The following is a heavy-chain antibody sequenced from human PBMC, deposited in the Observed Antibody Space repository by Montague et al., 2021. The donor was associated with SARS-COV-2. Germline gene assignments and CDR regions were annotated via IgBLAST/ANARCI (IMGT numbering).Heavy chain of an antibody. CDR1: GGSLSGYY. J-gene: IGHJ4*02. Sequence: SETLSLTFSVYGGSLSGYYWSWIRQAPGKGLEWIGEINHSRSTNYNPSLESRVTMSLDTSKNQFSLNLSSVTAADTAVYYCAREGIGCNSCLGYWGQGTLVTVSS. CDR2: INHSRST. D-gene: IGHD2-2*01. V-gene: IGHV4-34*01. CDR3: AREGIGCNSCLGY.